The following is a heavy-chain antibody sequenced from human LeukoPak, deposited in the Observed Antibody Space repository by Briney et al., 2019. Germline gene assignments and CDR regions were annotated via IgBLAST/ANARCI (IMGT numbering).Heavy chain of an antibody. CDR3: ARPRYYDSSGYSDAFDI. V-gene: IGHV1-3*01. D-gene: IGHD3-22*01. J-gene: IGHJ3*02. CDR1: GYTFTSYA. Sequence: ASVKVSCKASGYTFTSYAMHWVRQAPGQRLEWMGWINAGNGNTKYSQKFQGRVTITRDTSASTAYMELSSLRSEDTAVYYCARPRYYDSSGYSDAFDIWGQGTMVTVSS. CDR2: INAGNGNT.